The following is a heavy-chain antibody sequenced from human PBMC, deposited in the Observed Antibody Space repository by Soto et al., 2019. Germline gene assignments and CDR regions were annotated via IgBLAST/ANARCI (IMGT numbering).Heavy chain of an antibody. J-gene: IGHJ6*02. CDR1: GGSISSGGYS. CDR3: ARMGVGYYYYYGMDV. CDR2: IYHSGST. Sequence: SETLSLTCAVSGGSISSGGYSWSWIRQPPGKGLEWIGYIYHSGSTYYNPSLKSRVTISVDRSKNQFSLKLSSVTAADTAVYYCARMGVGYYYYYGMDVWGQGTTVTVSS. V-gene: IGHV4-30-2*01.